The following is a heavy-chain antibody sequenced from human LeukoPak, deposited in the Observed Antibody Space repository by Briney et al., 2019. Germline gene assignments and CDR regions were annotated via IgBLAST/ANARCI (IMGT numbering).Heavy chain of an antibody. CDR1: GYTFTGYY. CDR3: ARGGCGGDCYAHYCYYYYMDV. J-gene: IGHJ6*03. Sequence: ASVKVSCKASGYTFTGYYMHWVRQAPGQGLEWMGWINPNSGGTNYAQKFQGRVTMTRDTSISTAYMELSRLGSDDTAVYYCARGGCGGDCYAHYCYYYYMDVWGKGTTVTISS. D-gene: IGHD2-21*02. V-gene: IGHV1-2*02. CDR2: INPNSGGT.